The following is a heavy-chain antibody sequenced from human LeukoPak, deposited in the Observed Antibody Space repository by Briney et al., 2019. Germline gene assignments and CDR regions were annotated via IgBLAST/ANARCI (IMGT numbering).Heavy chain of an antibody. CDR1: GGSITXHY. CDR2: IYYSGST. V-gene: IGHV4-59*11. Sequence: SETLSLTCTVSGGSITXHYWSWIRQPPGKGLEWIGYIYYSGSTNYNPSLESRVTISVDTSKTHFSMRLSSVTAADTAVYFCARDPAYGGRAFDLWGQGTLVTVSS. J-gene: IGHJ3*01. D-gene: IGHD4-23*01. CDR3: ARDPAYGGRAFDL.